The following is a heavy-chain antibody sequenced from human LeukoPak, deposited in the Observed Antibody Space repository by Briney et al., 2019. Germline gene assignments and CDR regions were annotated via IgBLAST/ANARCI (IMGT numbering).Heavy chain of an antibody. D-gene: IGHD3-3*01. Sequence: SETLSLTCTVSGGSISSSSYYWGWIRQPPGKGLEWIGSIYYSGSTEYNPSLQSRITISVDTSSNQFSLKLSSVTAADTAVYYCARCGYYDFWSGYNPATFDYWGQGTLVTVSS. CDR2: IYYSGST. J-gene: IGHJ4*02. V-gene: IGHV4-39*01. CDR1: GGSISSSSYY. CDR3: ARCGYYDFWSGYNPATFDY.